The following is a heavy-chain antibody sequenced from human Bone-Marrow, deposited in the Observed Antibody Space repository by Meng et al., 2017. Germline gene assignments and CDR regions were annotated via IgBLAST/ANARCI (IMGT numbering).Heavy chain of an antibody. CDR2: INHSGST. Sequence: QVQLQQSGAGLLKPSGTPALTCVVSGWSFSDYYWSWIRQPPGKGLEWIGEINHSGSTNYNPSLEGRATISVDTSQNNLSLRLSSVTAADSAVYYCARGPTTMAHDFDYWGQGTLVTVSS. CDR1: GWSFSDYY. D-gene: IGHD4-11*01. V-gene: IGHV4-34*01. J-gene: IGHJ4*02. CDR3: ARGPTTMAHDFDY.